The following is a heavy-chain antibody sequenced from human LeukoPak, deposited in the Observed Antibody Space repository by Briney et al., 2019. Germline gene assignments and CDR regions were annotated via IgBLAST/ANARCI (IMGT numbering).Heavy chain of an antibody. CDR1: GGSFSGYY. V-gene: IGHV4-34*01. CDR3: ARGDVTAAPYFDY. D-gene: IGHD2-21*02. CDR2: INHSGST. J-gene: IGHJ4*02. Sequence: SXXLSLTCAVYGGSFSGYYWSWIRQPPGKGLEWIGEINHSGSTNYNPSLKSRVTISVDTSKNQFSLKLSSVTAADTAVYYCARGDVTAAPYFDYWGQGTLVTVSS.